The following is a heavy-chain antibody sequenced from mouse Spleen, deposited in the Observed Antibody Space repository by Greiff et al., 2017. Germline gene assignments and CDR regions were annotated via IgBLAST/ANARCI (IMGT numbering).Heavy chain of an antibody. V-gene: IGHV5-6-2*01. D-gene: IGHD2-12*01. CDR2: INSNGCST. J-gene: IGHJ3*01. Sequence: EVKLVESGGGLVKPGGSLKLSCAASGFTFSSYAMSWVRQTPEKRLEWVAAINSNGCSTYYPDTVKDRFTISRDNAKNTLYLQMSSLRSEDTALYYCGRQDSYYSYDVAWFAYWGQGTLVTVSA. CDR1: GFTFSSYA. CDR3: GRQDSYYSYDVAWFAY.